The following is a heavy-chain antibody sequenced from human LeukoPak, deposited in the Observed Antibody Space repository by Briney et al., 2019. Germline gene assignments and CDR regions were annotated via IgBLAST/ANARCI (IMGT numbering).Heavy chain of an antibody. J-gene: IGHJ4*02. Sequence: QSGGSLRLSCAASGFTFSRHNMNWVRQAPGKGPEWVSYISSSSSTIYYADSVKGRFTISRDNAKNSLYLQMNSLRDEDTAVYYSARDFRLCYWGPVALVTVSS. V-gene: IGHV3-48*02. CDR1: GFTFSRHN. CDR3: ARDFRLCY. CDR2: ISSSSSTI.